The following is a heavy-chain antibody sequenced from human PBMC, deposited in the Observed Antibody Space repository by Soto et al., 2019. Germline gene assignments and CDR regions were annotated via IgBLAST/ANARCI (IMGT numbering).Heavy chain of an antibody. D-gene: IGHD4-17*01. Sequence: PGVSLRLSCAASGVTFSSYGLHWVRQAPGKGLEWVAVISYDGSNKYYADSVKGRFTISRDNSKNTLYLQMNSLRAEDTAVYYRAKEKTTVTNYLDYWRQGTLVTVPQ. CDR3: AKEKTTVTNYLDY. V-gene: IGHV3-30*18. J-gene: IGHJ4*02. CDR1: GVTFSSYG. CDR2: ISYDGSNK.